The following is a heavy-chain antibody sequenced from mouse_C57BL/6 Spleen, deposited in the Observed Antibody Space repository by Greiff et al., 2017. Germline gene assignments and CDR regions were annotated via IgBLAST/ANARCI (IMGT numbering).Heavy chain of an antibody. CDR1: GYSFTDYN. D-gene: IGHD2-1*01. CDR2: INPNYGTT. Sequence: VQLQQSGPELVKPGASVKISCKASGYSFTDYNMNWVKQSNGKSLEWIGVINPNYGTTSYNQKFKGKATLTVDQSTSTAYMPLNSLTSEDSAVYYCAREDGNSVAWFAYWGQGTLVTVSA. V-gene: IGHV1-39*01. CDR3: AREDGNSVAWFAY. J-gene: IGHJ3*01.